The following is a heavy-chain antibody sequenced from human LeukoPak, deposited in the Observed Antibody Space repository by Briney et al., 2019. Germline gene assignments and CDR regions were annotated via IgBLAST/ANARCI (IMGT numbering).Heavy chain of an antibody. D-gene: IGHD3-3*01. CDR3: ARVRTAFTITIFGVVIRYYYYMDV. J-gene: IGHJ6*03. V-gene: IGHV4-59*01. CDR2: IYYSGST. Sequence: SETLSLTCTVSGGSISSYYWSWIRQPPGKGLEWIGYIYYSGSTNYNPSLKSRVTISVDTSKNQFSLKLSSVTAADTAVYYCARVRTAFTITIFGVVIRYYYYMDVWGKGTTVTVSS. CDR1: GGSISSYY.